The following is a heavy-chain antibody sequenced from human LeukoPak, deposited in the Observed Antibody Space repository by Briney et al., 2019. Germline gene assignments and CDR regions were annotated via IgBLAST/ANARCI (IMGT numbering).Heavy chain of an antibody. CDR3: AKDRQYGDYGGGDFFDS. V-gene: IGHV3-NL1*01. D-gene: IGHD4-17*01. CDR1: GFTFSSYG. CDR2: IYSGGST. J-gene: IGHJ4*02. Sequence: GGSLRLSCAASGFTFSSYGMHWVRQDPGKGLEWVSDIYSGGSTYYADSVKGRFTISRDNSKNTLYLQMNSLRSEDTALYYCAKDRQYGDYGGGDFFDSWGQGTLVTVSS.